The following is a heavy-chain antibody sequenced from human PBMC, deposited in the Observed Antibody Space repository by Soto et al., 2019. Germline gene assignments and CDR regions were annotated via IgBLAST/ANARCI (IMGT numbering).Heavy chain of an antibody. Sequence: QLQLQESGPELVKPSATLSLYCTVSGGSLTSNSYYWGWIRQPPGKGLEGIVSFYYSQGTYFNPSLKSRVTISVEASKNQYSLKLSAVTAADTVVYFCATRSTVTYDYWGQGILVPVSS. V-gene: IGHV4-39*01. CDR1: GGSLTSNSYY. D-gene: IGHD4-17*01. CDR2: FYYSQGT. J-gene: IGHJ4*02. CDR3: ATRSTVTYDY.